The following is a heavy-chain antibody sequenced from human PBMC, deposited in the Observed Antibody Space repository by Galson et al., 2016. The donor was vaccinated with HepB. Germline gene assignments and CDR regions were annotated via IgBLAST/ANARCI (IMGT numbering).Heavy chain of an antibody. D-gene: IGHD3-10*01. J-gene: IGHJ4*02. CDR1: GGTFSSYA. CDR3: ASVHQRGFDY. CDR2: FIPIFGTS. Sequence: SVKVSCKASGGTFSSYAINWVRQAPGQGLGWMGGFIPIFGTSNYAQKFQGRVTITADESTSTAYMELSSLRSEDTAVYYCASVHQRGFDYWGQGTLVTVSS. V-gene: IGHV1-69*13.